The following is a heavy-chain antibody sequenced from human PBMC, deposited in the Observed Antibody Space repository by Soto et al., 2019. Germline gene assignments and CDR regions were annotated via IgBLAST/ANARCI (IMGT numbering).Heavy chain of an antibody. J-gene: IGHJ4*02. CDR1: GFTFSSYW. V-gene: IGHV3-7*03. CDR2: IKQDGSGART. Sequence: GGSLRLSCAASGFTFSSYWMIWVRQAPGKGLEWVANIKQDGSGARTYYAASVNGRFTISRDNSKNTLYLQMNSLRAEDTAVYFCARGGSYYDFCLEYWVQGTPVTVSS. D-gene: IGHD3-3*01. CDR3: ARGGSYYDFCLEY.